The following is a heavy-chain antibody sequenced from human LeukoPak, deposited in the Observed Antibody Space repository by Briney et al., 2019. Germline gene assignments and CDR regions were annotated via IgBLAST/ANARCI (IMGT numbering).Heavy chain of an antibody. V-gene: IGHV4-34*01. CDR1: GESFNNYY. D-gene: IGHD3-10*01. CDR3: ARGAHDYYGSGSYWRNYYYYYYMDV. Sequence: PSETLSLTCAVYGESFNNYYWSWIRQPPGKRLEWIGDVNDSGSTNYNPSLKSRVTISVDTSKNQFSLKLTSVTAADTAVYYCARGAHDYYGSGSYWRNYYYYYYMDVWGKGTTVTVSS. CDR2: VNDSGST. J-gene: IGHJ6*03.